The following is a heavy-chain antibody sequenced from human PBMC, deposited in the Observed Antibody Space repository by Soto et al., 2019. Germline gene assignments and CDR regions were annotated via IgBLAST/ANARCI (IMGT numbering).Heavy chain of an antibody. CDR3: ARDQLYYNDISGRPLNAFDV. J-gene: IGHJ3*01. CDR2: ISGSSSYI. Sequence: GGSLRLSCAASGSTFGSYSMNWVRQAPGKGLEWVSSISGSSSYIYYADSVKGRFTISRDNAKNSLYLQMNSLRAEDTAVYYCARDQLYYNDISGRPLNAFDVWGQGTMVTVSS. D-gene: IGHD3-22*01. CDR1: GSTFGSYS. V-gene: IGHV3-21*01.